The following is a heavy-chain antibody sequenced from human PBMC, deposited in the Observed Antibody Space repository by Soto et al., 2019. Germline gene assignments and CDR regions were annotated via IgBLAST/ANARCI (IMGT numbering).Heavy chain of an antibody. J-gene: IGHJ4*02. CDR3: ARGRGRDGYNWYY. D-gene: IGHD5-12*01. CDR2: INHSGST. CDR1: GGSFSGYY. V-gene: IGHV4-34*01. Sequence: QVQLQQWGAGLLKPSETLSLTCAVYGGSFSGYYWSWIRQPPGKGLEWIGEINHSGSTNYNPSLKSRVTVSVDTSKNKFSLKLSSVTAADTAVYYCARGRGRDGYNWYYWGQGTLVTVSS.